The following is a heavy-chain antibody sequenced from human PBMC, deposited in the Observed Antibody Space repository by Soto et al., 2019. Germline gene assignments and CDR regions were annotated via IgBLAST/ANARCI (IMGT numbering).Heavy chain of an antibody. D-gene: IGHD1-26*01. Sequence: EVQLVESGGGLIQPGGSLILSCAASEFTVSSNYMNWVGQALGKGLECVSTIYSGGSTYYAESVKGRFNISRDNSNNTLYLQMNNLRAEDTAVYYCAGRVGATHYGMDVWRQGTTVTVSS. CDR1: EFTVSSNY. J-gene: IGHJ6*02. V-gene: IGHV3-53*01. CDR3: AGRVGATHYGMDV. CDR2: IYSGGST.